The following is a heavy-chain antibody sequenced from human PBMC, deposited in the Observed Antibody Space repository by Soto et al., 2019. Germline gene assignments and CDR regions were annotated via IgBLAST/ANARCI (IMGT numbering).Heavy chain of an antibody. CDR1: GFIFSSNA. CDR3: AREDGGGPFDF. J-gene: IGHJ4*02. CDR2: ISGHGGDI. D-gene: IGHD2-15*01. V-gene: IGHV3-23*01. Sequence: EVQLLEFGGGLVRPGGSLSLSCEASGFIFSSNAMHWVRQAPGKGLEWVSGISGHGGDIYYADSVKGRFTISRDTATSTLYLQMDSLRADDTAVYYCAREDGGGPFDFWGQGTLVTVSS.